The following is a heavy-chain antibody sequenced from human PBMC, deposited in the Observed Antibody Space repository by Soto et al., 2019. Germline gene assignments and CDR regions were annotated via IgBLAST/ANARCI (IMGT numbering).Heavy chain of an antibody. V-gene: IGHV3-21*06. CDR2: ISSTTNYI. CDR1: GFTFTRYS. J-gene: IGHJ4*02. Sequence: GGSLRLSCAASGFTFTRYSMNWVRQAPGKGLEWVSSISSTTNYIYYGDSMKGRFTISRDNAKNSLYLEMKSLRAEDTAVYYCARESEDLTSNFDYWGQGTLVTVSS. CDR3: ARESEDLTSNFDY.